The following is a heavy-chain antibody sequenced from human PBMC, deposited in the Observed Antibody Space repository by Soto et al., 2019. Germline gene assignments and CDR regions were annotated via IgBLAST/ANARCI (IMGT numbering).Heavy chain of an antibody. V-gene: IGHV5-10-1*01. J-gene: IGHJ6*02. CDR3: ARPVSYYYYGMDV. Sequence: ESLKTSFKGSGYSFTSYWISWVRQMPGKGLEWMGRIDPSDSYTNYSPSFQGHVTISADKSISTAYLQWSSLKASDTAMYYCARPVSYYYYGMDVWGQGTTVTVSS. CDR1: GYSFTSYW. CDR2: IDPSDSYT.